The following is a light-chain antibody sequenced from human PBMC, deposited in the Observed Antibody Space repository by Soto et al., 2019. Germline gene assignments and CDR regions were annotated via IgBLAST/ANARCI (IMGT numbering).Light chain of an antibody. CDR1: QSLVYSDGNTY. CDR2: KAS. V-gene: IGKV2-30*01. Sequence: DVVMTQSPLSLPVTLGQPASISCRSSQSLVYSDGNTYLNWFQQSPGQSPRRLIYKASNRDSGVPDRFSGSGSGTDFTLNITRVEAEDFGVYYCMQGTHWPRTFGQGTKLDIK. J-gene: IGKJ2*01. CDR3: MQGTHWPRT.